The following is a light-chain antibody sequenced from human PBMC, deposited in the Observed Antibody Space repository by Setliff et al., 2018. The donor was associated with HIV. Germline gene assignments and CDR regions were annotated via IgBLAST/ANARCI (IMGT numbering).Light chain of an antibody. CDR2: EVS. CDR1: NSDVGGYNY. V-gene: IGLV2-14*03. J-gene: IGLJ2*01. CDR3: ASYISNSTLV. Sequence: QSVLTQPASVSGSPGQSITISCTGTNSDVGGYNYVSWYQQHPGKAPKFIIYEVSNRPSGVSNRFSGSKSGNTASLTISGLQAEDEADYFCASYISNSTLVFGGGTKVTVL.